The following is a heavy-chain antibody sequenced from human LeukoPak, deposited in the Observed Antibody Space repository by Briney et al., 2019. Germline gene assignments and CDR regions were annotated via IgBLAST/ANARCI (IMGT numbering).Heavy chain of an antibody. J-gene: IGHJ4*02. Sequence: GGSLRLSCAASGFTFDTYAMSWVRQAPGKGLEWVSTIIDTGGSTYYADSVKGWFTISRDNSKNTLYLQMNSLRAEDTAVYYCAKGTSTLIPDYWGQGTLVTVSS. V-gene: IGHV3-23*01. D-gene: IGHD2-21*01. CDR3: AKGTSTLIPDY. CDR1: GFTFDTYA. CDR2: IIDTGGST.